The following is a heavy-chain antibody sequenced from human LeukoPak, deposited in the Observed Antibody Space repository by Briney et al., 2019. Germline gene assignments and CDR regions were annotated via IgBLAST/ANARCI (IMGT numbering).Heavy chain of an antibody. Sequence: GGSLRLSCIVSGLPFNNYGFHWFRRAPGKGLEWLAFIGHEGTYQHYADSVKGRFIISRDNSKSALYLQMNSLRAEDTAVYYCAKVLWYSYGSFDYWGQGTLVTVSS. CDR3: AKVLWYSYGSFDY. D-gene: IGHD5-18*01. J-gene: IGHJ4*02. CDR2: IGHEGTYQ. V-gene: IGHV3-30*02. CDR1: GLPFNNYG.